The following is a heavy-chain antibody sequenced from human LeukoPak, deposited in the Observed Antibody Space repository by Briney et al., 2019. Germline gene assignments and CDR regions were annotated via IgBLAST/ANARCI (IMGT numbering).Heavy chain of an antibody. Sequence: PSETLSLTCAVYGGSFSGYYWGWIRQPPGKGLEWIGEINHSGSTNYNPSLKSRVTISVDTSKNQFSLKLSSVTAADTAVYYCARGYTIFGEPPGYWGQGTLVTVSS. CDR1: GGSFSGYY. CDR2: INHSGST. CDR3: ARGYTIFGEPPGY. J-gene: IGHJ4*02. D-gene: IGHD3-3*01. V-gene: IGHV4-34*01.